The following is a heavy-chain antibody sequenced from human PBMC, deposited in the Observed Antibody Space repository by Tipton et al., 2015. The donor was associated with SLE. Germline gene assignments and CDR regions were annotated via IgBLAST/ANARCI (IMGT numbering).Heavy chain of an antibody. CDR1: GGSITSGSNYY. CDR2: FSSSGGT. J-gene: IGHJ4*02. D-gene: IGHD2-21*01. V-gene: IGHV4-61*09. Sequence: TLSLTCSVSGGSITSGSNYYWTWIRQPAGKGLWWIGHFSSSGGTNYNTSLKSRVTISADTSKNEISLKMTSVTAADTAVYYCARRDCGGDCYYGHWGQGTQVTVSS. CDR3: ARRDCGGDCYYGH.